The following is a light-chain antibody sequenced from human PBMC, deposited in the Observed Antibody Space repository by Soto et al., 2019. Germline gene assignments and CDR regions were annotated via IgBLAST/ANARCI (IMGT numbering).Light chain of an antibody. CDR1: QSVSSN. V-gene: IGKV3D-15*01. CDR2: GAS. Sequence: EIVMTQSPATLSVSPGERATLSCRASQSVSSNLAWYQQKPGQAPRLLIYGASSRATGIPDRFSGSGSGTEITLNISSLQSEDFAVYYCHQYNNWPLTFGGGTKVEIK. J-gene: IGKJ4*01. CDR3: HQYNNWPLT.